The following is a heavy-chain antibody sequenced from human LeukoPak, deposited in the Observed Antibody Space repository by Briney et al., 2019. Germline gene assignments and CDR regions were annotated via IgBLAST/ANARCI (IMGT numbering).Heavy chain of an antibody. CDR1: GFTFSSYA. CDR2: ISTGSSTT. CDR3: ARTRWLQSYYFDY. D-gene: IGHD5-24*01. V-gene: IGHV3-48*02. Sequence: GGSLRLSCAASGFTFSSYAMNWVRQAPGKGLEWVSYISTGSSTTYYADSVKGRFTISRDNVENSLYLQMNSLRDEDTAVYYCARTRWLQSYYFDYWGQGTLVTVSS. J-gene: IGHJ4*02.